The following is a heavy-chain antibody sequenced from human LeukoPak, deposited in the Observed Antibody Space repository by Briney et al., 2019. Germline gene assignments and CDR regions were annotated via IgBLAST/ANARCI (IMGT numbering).Heavy chain of an antibody. J-gene: IGHJ4*02. V-gene: IGHV1-8*03. D-gene: IGHD5-18*01. CDR3: ARGLPSRGIQVWPLDY. CDR1: GYTFTSYD. CDR2: MNPNSGNT. Sequence: ASVTVSCKASGYTFTSYDINWVRQATGQGLEWMGWMNPNSGNTGYAQKFQGRVTITRNTSISTAYMELSSLRSEDTAVYYCARGLPSRGIQVWPLDYWGQGTLVTVSS.